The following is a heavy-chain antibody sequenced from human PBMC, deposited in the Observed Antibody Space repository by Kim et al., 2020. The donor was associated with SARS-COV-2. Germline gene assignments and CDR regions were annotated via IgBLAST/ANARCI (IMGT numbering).Heavy chain of an antibody. D-gene: IGHD3-22*01. CDR2: INPSGGST. CDR3: ARARERLYPGSSGLYY. J-gene: IGHJ4*02. V-gene: IGHV1-46*01. Sequence: ASVKVSCKASGYTFTSYYMHWVRQAPGQGLEWMGIINPSGGSTSYAQKFQGRVTMTRDTSTSTVYMELSSLRSEDTAVYYCARARERLYPGSSGLYYWGQGTLVTVSS. CDR1: GYTFTSYY.